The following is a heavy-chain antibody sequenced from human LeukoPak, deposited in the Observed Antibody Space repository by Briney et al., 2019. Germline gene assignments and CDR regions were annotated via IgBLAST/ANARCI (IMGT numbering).Heavy chain of an antibody. V-gene: IGHV4-59*12. CDR2: LYYTGVT. CDR1: GGSIDNFY. CDR3: ARERSSYGAFEI. D-gene: IGHD5-18*01. Sequence: SEALSLTCTVSGGSIDNFYWSWIRQSPGKGLEWICYLYYTGVTNSNPSLRRRVTISLDRSKNQFSLNLRSVTAADTAVYYCARERSSYGAFEIWGQGTMVTVSS. J-gene: IGHJ3*02.